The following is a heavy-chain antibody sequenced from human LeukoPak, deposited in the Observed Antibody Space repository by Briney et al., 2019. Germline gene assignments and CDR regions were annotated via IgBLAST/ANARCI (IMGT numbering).Heavy chain of an antibody. Sequence: ASVKVSCKASGYRFTSYGITWVRQAPGQGLEWMGWISAYNGNTNYAQKLQGRVTLTTDTSTSTAYLELRSLRSDDTAVYYCAREGYCSGGTCYSTMNWFDPWGQGTLVTVSS. J-gene: IGHJ5*02. D-gene: IGHD2-15*01. CDR2: ISAYNGNT. CDR1: GYRFTSYG. CDR3: AREGYCSGGTCYSTMNWFDP. V-gene: IGHV1-18*01.